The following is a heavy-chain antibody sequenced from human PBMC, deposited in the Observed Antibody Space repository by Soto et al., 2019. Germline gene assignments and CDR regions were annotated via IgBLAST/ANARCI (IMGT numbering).Heavy chain of an antibody. Sequence: PGESLKISCKGSGYSFTSYWIGWVRQMPGKGLEWMGTIYPGDSDTRYSPSFQGQVTISADKSISTAYLQWSSLKASDTAMYYCARVALLRYFDWSPGGWFDPWGQGTLVTVSS. CDR3: ARVALLRYFDWSPGGWFDP. CDR1: GYSFTSYW. V-gene: IGHV5-51*01. J-gene: IGHJ5*02. CDR2: IYPGDSDT. D-gene: IGHD3-9*01.